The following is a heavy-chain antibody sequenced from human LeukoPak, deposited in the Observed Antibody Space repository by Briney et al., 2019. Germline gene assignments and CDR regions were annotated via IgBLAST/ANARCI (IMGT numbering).Heavy chain of an antibody. CDR3: ARHLATSGSYPLDY. V-gene: IGHV3-23*01. CDR1: GFTFTDYA. J-gene: IGHJ4*02. Sequence: GGSLRLSCAASGFTFTDYAMSWVRQAPGRGLEWVSAISGIGNAIFYASSVKGRFTISRDSSKNTLSLQMSSLRAEDTAVYYCARHLATSGSYPLDYWGQGTLVTVSS. CDR2: ISGIGNAI. D-gene: IGHD2-15*01.